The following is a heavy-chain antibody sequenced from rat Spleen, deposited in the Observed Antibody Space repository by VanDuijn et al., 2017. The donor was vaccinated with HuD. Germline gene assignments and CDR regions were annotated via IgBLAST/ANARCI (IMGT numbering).Heavy chain of an antibody. Sequence: EVQLVETGGGLVQPGKSLKLSCVASGFTFSSYWMYWVRQAPGKGLEWVASISYDGGSTYYRDSVKGRFTISRDNAKSSLYLQMDSLRSEDTATYYCSTPKFITIAATFDYWGQGVMVTVSS. CDR1: GFTFSSYW. CDR3: STPKFITIAATFDY. D-gene: IGHD1-2*01. J-gene: IGHJ2*01. CDR2: ISYDGGST. V-gene: IGHV5-20*01.